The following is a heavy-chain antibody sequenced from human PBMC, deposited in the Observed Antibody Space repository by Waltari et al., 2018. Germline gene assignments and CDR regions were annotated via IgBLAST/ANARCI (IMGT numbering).Heavy chain of an antibody. CDR3: TRNPGY. J-gene: IGHJ4*02. V-gene: IGHV3-74*03. CDR1: DFFLTDYW. Sequence: EVQLGNSGGGLVQPGGSLRLSGAASDFFLTDYWLDWVRQAPGKGLVWVSRMKTDGTSITYADSVKGRFTISRDSAKNTYYLQMNSLRAEDTAVYYCTRNPGYWGQGTLVTVSS. CDR2: MKTDGTSI.